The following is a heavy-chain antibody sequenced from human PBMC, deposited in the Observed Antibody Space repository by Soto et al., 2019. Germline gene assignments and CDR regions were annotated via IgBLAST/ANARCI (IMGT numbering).Heavy chain of an antibody. CDR3: ARGERYFDWLLGHDY. J-gene: IGHJ4*02. Sequence: ASVKVSCKASGYTFTSYGISWVRQAPGQGLEWMGWISAYNGNTNYAQKLQGRVTMTTDTSTSTAYMELRSLRSDDTAVYYCARGERYFDWLLGHDYWGQGTLVTVSS. D-gene: IGHD3-9*01. V-gene: IGHV1-18*01. CDR2: ISAYNGNT. CDR1: GYTFTSYG.